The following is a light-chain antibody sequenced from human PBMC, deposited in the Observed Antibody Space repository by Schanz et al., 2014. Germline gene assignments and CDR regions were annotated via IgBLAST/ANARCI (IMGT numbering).Light chain of an antibody. Sequence: QSALTQPASVSGSPGQSITISCTGSSSDVGSYNLVSWYQQHPGKAPKLMIYDVSSRPSGVSNRFSGSKSGNTASLTISGLQAEDEADYYCSSYADSSTLFGPGTKVTVL. CDR3: SSYADSSTL. CDR1: SSDVGSYNL. J-gene: IGLJ1*01. CDR2: DVS. V-gene: IGLV2-14*02.